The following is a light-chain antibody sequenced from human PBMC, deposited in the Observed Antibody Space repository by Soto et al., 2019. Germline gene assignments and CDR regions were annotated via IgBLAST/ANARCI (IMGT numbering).Light chain of an antibody. CDR1: QSVSIY. CDR2: DSS. CDR3: QQRSTWPWT. V-gene: IGKV3-11*01. Sequence: IVLTQSPATLSLSPGERATLSCRASQSVSIYLAWYQQKPGQAPRLLIYDSSNRATGIPARFSGSGSGTDLTLTIRSLEPEDSAVYYCQQRSTWPWTVGQGTKVEIK. J-gene: IGKJ1*01.